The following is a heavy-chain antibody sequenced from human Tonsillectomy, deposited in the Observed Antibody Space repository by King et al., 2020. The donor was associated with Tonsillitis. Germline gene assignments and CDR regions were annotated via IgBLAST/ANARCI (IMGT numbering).Heavy chain of an antibody. CDR1: GFTFSDFG. V-gene: IGHV3-30*02. Sequence: QVQLVESGGGVVQPGGSLRLSCAASGFTFSDFGMHWVRQAPGKGLEWVAFIRYNGINQYYADSVKGRFTISRDNSKNTLYLKMNSLRADDTALYYCAKSLAGCSGGRGHSYYGVDVWGQGTTVTVSS. D-gene: IGHD2-15*01. J-gene: IGHJ6*02. CDR3: AKSLAGCSGGRGHSYYGVDV. CDR2: IRYNGINQ.